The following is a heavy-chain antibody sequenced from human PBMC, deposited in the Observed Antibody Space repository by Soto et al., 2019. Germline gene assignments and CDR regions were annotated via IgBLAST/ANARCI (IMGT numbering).Heavy chain of an antibody. J-gene: IGHJ3*02. CDR2: ISSSSSTI. Sequence: GGSLRLSCAASGFTFSSYSMNWVRQAPGKGLEWVSYISSSSSTIYYADSVKGRFTISRDNAKNSLYLQMNSLRAEDTAVYYCARDGLLWFGESLTNAFDIWGQGTMVTVSS. CDR3: ARDGLLWFGESLTNAFDI. CDR1: GFTFSSYS. V-gene: IGHV3-48*01. D-gene: IGHD3-10*01.